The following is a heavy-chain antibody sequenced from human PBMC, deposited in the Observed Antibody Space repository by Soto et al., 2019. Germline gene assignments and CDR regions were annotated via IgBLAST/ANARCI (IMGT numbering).Heavy chain of an antibody. Sequence: SQTLSLTCALSVDIVSSDSAAWNCIRQSPSRGLEWLGRTYYRSKWYNDHADSVNSRLTINADTSKNQVSLHLKSVTPEDTAVYFCARVLSGSYLDLDSWGQGTAVTVSS. CDR1: VDIVSSDSAA. J-gene: IGHJ4*02. CDR2: TYYRSKWYN. V-gene: IGHV6-1*01. CDR3: ARVLSGSYLDLDS. D-gene: IGHD1-26*01.